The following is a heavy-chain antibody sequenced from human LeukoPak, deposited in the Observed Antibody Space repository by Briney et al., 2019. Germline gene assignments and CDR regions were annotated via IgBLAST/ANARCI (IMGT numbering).Heavy chain of an antibody. CDR2: ISGGGGST. V-gene: IGHV3-23*01. CDR3: AKEERRITIFGVADWFDP. D-gene: IGHD3-3*01. CDR1: GFTFSSYA. J-gene: IGHJ5*02. Sequence: GGSLRLSCAASGFTFSSYAMSWVRQAPGKGLEWVSGISGGGGSTYYADSVKGRFTISRDNSKNTLYLQMNSLRAEDTAVYYCAKEERRITIFGVADWFDPWGQGTLVTVSS.